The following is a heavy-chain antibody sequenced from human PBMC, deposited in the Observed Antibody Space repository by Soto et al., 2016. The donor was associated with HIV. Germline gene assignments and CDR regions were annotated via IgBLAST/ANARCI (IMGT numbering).Heavy chain of an antibody. D-gene: IGHD3-22*01. CDR1: GYTFTVYY. Sequence: QVQLVQSGAEVKRPGASVKVSCKASGYTFTVYYIHWLRQAPGQGLEWMGWVSPHSGATMYAQKFQGRVTMTTDTSITTAYMELSRLRSDDTAVYYCMRDSLDSWDNNGYYPAWFDPWGQGTLVTVSS. V-gene: IGHV1-2*02. CDR2: VSPHSGAT. CDR3: MRDSLDSWDNNGYYPAWFDP. J-gene: IGHJ5*02.